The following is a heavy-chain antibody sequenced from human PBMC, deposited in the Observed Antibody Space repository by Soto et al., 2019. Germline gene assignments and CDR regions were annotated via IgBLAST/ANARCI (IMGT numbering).Heavy chain of an antibody. J-gene: IGHJ4*02. Sequence: GWSLRLSCEASGFTFSSYWMPWVRQAPGKGLVWVSHINSDGSSTSYADSLKGRFTISRDNAKNTLYLQMNSLRAEDTAVYYCTRDIRDTTMVIPFDSWGQGTLVTVSS. CDR1: GFTFSSYW. CDR3: TRDIRDTTMVIPFDS. V-gene: IGHV3-74*01. D-gene: IGHD5-18*01. CDR2: INSDGSST.